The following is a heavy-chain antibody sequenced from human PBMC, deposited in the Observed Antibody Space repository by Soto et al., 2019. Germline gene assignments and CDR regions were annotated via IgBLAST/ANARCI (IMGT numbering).Heavy chain of an antibody. CDR3: ARVPSSSGRAHFDY. V-gene: IGHV3-30-3*01. D-gene: IGHD2-15*01. CDR1: GFTFSSYA. J-gene: IGHJ4*02. Sequence: QVQLVESGGGVVQPGRSLRLSCAASGFTFSSYAMHWVRQAPGKGLVWVAVISYDGSNKYYADSVKGRFTISRDNSKNTLYLQMNSLRAEDTAVYYCARVPSSSGRAHFDYWGQGTLVTASS. CDR2: ISYDGSNK.